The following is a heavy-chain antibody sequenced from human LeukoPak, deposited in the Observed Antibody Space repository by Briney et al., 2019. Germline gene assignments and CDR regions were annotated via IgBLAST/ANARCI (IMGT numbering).Heavy chain of an antibody. CDR3: ARALGELLRYFDWLLGSDAFDI. Sequence: QPGRSLRLSCAASGFTFSSYAMHWVHQAPGKGLEWVAVISYDGSNKYYADSVKGRFTISRDNSKNTLYLQMNSLRAEDTAVYYCARALGELLRYFDWLLGSDAFDIWGQGTMVTVSS. V-gene: IGHV3-30*04. D-gene: IGHD3-9*01. J-gene: IGHJ3*02. CDR2: ISYDGSNK. CDR1: GFTFSSYA.